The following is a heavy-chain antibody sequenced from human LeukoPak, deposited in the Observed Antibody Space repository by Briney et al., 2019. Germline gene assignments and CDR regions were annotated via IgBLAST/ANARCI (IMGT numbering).Heavy chain of an antibody. CDR1: GYSFTSYW. J-gene: IGHJ5*02. D-gene: IGHD3-16*01. CDR2: IYPGDSDT. Sequence: GESLKISCKGSGYSFTSYWIGWVRQMPGKGLEWMGIIYPGDSDTRYSPSFQGQVTISADKSISTAYLQWSSLKASDTAMYYCAIFDFLFGEIDNWFGPWGQGTQVTVSS. CDR3: AIFDFLFGEIDNWFGP. V-gene: IGHV5-51*01.